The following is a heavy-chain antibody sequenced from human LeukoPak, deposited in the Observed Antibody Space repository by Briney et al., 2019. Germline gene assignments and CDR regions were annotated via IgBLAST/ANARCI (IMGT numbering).Heavy chain of an antibody. CDR2: INHSGST. J-gene: IGHJ6*02. D-gene: IGHD1/OR15-1a*01. Sequence: SETLSLTCTVSGGSISSYYWSWIRQPPGKGLEWIGEINHSGSTNYNPSLKSRVTISVDTSKNQFSLKLSSVTAADTAVYYCARARLNNYYYYGMDVWGQGTTVTVSS. CDR1: GGSISSYY. CDR3: ARARLNNYYYYGMDV. V-gene: IGHV4-34*01.